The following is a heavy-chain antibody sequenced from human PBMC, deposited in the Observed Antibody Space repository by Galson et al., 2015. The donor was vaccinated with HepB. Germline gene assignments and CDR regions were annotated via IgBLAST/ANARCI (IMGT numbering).Heavy chain of an antibody. V-gene: IGHV3-30-3*01. CDR3: ARDGAATITRYYYYGMDV. CDR1: GFTFSSYA. D-gene: IGHD5-12*01. Sequence: SLRLSCAASGFTFSSYAMHWVRQAPGKGLEWVAVISYDGSNKYYADSVKGRFTISRDNSKNTLYLQMNSLRAEDTAVYYCARDGAATITRYYYYGMDVWGQGTTVTVSS. J-gene: IGHJ6*02. CDR2: ISYDGSNK.